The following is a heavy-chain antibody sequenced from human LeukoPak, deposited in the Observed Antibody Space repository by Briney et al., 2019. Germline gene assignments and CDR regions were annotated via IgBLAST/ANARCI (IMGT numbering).Heavy chain of an antibody. J-gene: IGHJ4*02. V-gene: IGHV3-21*01. D-gene: IGHD5-12*01. CDR3: ARNRGGSGYDFPLFDY. CDR2: ISSSSSYI. Sequence: PGGSLRLSCAASGFTFSSYSMNWVRQAPGKGLEWVSSISSSSSYIYYADSVKGRFTISRDNAKNSLYLQMNSLRAEDTAVYYCARNRGGSGYDFPLFDYWGQGTLVTVSS. CDR1: GFTFSSYS.